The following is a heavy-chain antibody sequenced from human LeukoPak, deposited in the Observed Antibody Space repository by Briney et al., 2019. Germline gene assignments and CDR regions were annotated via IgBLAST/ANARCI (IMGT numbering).Heavy chain of an antibody. CDR2: FDPEDGET. CDR3: ATKVLNDILTGYSSDY. J-gene: IGHJ4*02. V-gene: IGHV1-24*01. D-gene: IGHD3-9*01. Sequence: GASVKVSFKVSGYTLTELSMHWVRQAPGKGLEWMGGFDPEDGETIYAQKFQGRVTMTEDTSTDTAYMELSSLRSEDTAVYYCATKVLNDILTGYSSDYWGQGTLVTVSS. CDR1: GYTLTELS.